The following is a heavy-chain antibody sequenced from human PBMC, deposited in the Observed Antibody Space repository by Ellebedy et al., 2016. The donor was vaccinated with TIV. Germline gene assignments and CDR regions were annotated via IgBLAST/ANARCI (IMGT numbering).Heavy chain of an antibody. CDR3: AKIGVAAIP. CDR2: INPNTAET. CDR1: GYAFIGHY. D-gene: IGHD2-2*02. V-gene: IGHV1-2*02. J-gene: IGHJ5*02. Sequence: ASVKVSCXASGYAFIGHYIHWVRQAPGQGLEWMGWINPNTAETNYAQKFQGRVTMTRDTSISTAYMELSSLRSDDTAIYYCAKIGVAAIPWGQGTLVTVSS.